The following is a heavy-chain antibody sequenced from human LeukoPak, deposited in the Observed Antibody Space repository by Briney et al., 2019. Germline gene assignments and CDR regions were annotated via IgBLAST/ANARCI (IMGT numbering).Heavy chain of an antibody. Sequence: GGSLRLSCVASGFTFSTYSMNWVRQAPGKGLEWVSTISGSSRYIYFADSVRGRFTTSRDNAKNSLYLQMSNLRAEDTAVYYCARRLNNGDYGSDCWGQGTLVTVSS. V-gene: IGHV3-21*01. CDR2: ISGSSRYI. D-gene: IGHD4-17*01. CDR1: GFTFSTYS. J-gene: IGHJ4*02. CDR3: ARRLNNGDYGSDC.